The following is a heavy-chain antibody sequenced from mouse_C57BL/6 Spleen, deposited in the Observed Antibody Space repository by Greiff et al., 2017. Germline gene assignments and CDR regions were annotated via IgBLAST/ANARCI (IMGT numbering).Heavy chain of an antibody. Sequence: QVQLKESGAELVRPGASVTLSCKASGYTFTDYEMHWVKQTPVHGLEWIGAIDPETGGTAYNQKFKGKAILTADKSSSTAYMELRSLTSEDSAVYYCTRDPYWGQGTLVTVSA. V-gene: IGHV1-15*01. CDR3: TRDPY. CDR1: GYTFTDYE. J-gene: IGHJ3*01. CDR2: IDPETGGT.